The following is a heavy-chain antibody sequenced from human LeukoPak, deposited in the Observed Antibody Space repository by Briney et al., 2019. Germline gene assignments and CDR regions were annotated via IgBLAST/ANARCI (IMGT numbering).Heavy chain of an antibody. J-gene: IGHJ4*02. Sequence: AGGSLRLSCAASGFTFDDYAMHWVRQAPGKGLEWVSGISWNSGSIGYADSVKGRFTISRDNAKNSLYLQMNSLRAEDTAVYYCAGRRYCSSTSCYAFDYWGQGTLVTVSS. CDR3: AGRRYCSSTSCYAFDY. CDR1: GFTFDDYA. V-gene: IGHV3-9*01. D-gene: IGHD2-2*01. CDR2: ISWNSGSI.